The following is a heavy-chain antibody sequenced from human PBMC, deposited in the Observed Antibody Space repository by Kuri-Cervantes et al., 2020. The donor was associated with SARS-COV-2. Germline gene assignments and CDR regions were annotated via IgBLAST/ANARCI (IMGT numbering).Heavy chain of an antibody. D-gene: IGHD3-16*01. V-gene: IGHV3-21*01. CDR3: AREGLASPIYWYFDL. CDR2: ITSDSRYI. CDR1: GLTFRSYS. Sequence: GSLRLSCAASGLTFRSYSMNWVRQSPGKGLEWVASITSDSRYIYYAGSVKGRFTISRDNAKNSLYLQMNSLRAEDTAVYYCAREGLASPIYWYFDLWGRGTLVTVSS. J-gene: IGHJ2*01.